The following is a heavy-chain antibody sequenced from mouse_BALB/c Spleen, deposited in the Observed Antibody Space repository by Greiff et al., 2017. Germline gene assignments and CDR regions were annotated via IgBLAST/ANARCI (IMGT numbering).Heavy chain of an antibody. V-gene: IGHV3-2*02. CDR2: ISYSGST. J-gene: IGHJ4*01. D-gene: IGHD2-4*01. CDR3: ARKDYDYDGYAMDY. CDR1: GYSITSDYA. Sequence: VQLKESGPGLVKPSQSLSLTCTVTGYSITSDYAWNWIRQFPGNKLEWMGYISYSGSTSYNPSLKSRISITRDTSTNQFFLQLNSVTTEDTATYYCARKDYDYDGYAMDYWGQGTSVTVSS.